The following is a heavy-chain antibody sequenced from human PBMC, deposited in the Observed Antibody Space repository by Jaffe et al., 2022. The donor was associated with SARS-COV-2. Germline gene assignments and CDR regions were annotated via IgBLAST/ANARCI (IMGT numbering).Heavy chain of an antibody. J-gene: IGHJ3*02. CDR3: ARVLEYSGAFDI. CDR2: IYYSGST. CDR1: GGSISSYY. V-gene: IGHV4-59*01. Sequence: QVQLQESGPGLVKPSETLSLTCTVSGGSISSYYWSWIRQPPGKGLEWIGYIYYSGSTNYNPSLKSRLTISVDTSKNQFSLKLSSVTAADTAVYYCARVLEYSGAFDIWGQGTMVTVSS. D-gene: IGHD1-26*01.